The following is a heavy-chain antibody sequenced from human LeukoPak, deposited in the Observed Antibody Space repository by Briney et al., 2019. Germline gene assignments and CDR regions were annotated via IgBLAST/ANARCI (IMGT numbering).Heavy chain of an antibody. D-gene: IGHD2-15*01. J-gene: IGHJ5*02. Sequence: SVKVSCKASGGTFSSYAISWVRQAPGQGLEWMGGIIPIFGTANYAQKFRGRVTITADESTSTAYMELSSLRSEDTAVYYCARVEVASNWFDPWGQGTLVTVSS. CDR1: GGTFSSYA. CDR3: ARVEVASNWFDP. V-gene: IGHV1-69*13. CDR2: IIPIFGTA.